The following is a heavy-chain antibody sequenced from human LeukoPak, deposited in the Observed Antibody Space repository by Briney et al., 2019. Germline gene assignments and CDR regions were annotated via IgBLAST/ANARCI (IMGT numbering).Heavy chain of an antibody. V-gene: IGHV4-4*09. CDR3: ARVGIAAAGRRRNWFDP. CDR1: GGSISGSY. CDR2: IYSSGST. D-gene: IGHD6-13*01. J-gene: IGHJ5*02. Sequence: SETLSLTCTVSGGSISGSYWSWIRQPPGKGLEWIGYIYSSGSTNYNPSLKSRVTIGVDTSRNQFSLKLSSVTAADTAVYYCARVGIAAAGRRRNWFDPWGQGTLVTVSS.